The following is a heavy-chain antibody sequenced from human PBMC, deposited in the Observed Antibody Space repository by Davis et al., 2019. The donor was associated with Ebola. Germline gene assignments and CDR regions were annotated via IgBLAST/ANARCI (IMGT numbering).Heavy chain of an antibody. Sequence: ASVKVSCKASGGTFSSYAISWVRQAPGQGLEWMGWISAYNGNTNYAQKLQGRVTMTTDTSTSTAYMELRSLRSDDTAVYYCARDRRCSSTSCYVYYYYYYGMDVWGQGTTVTVSS. CDR2: ISAYNGNT. CDR1: GGTFSSYA. D-gene: IGHD2-2*01. CDR3: ARDRRCSSTSCYVYYYYYYGMDV. J-gene: IGHJ6*02. V-gene: IGHV1-18*01.